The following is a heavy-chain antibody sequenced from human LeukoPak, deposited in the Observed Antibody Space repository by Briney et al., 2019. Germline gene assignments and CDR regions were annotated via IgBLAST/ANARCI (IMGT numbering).Heavy chain of an antibody. CDR2: ISSSSSYI. J-gene: IGHJ3*02. CDR1: GFTFSSYS. CDR3: ARVKLELNVPAFDI. Sequence: GGSPGLSCAASGFTFSSYSMNWVRQAPGKGLEWVSSISSSSSYIYYADSVKGRFTISRDNAKNSSYLQMNSLRAEDTAVYYCARVKLELNVPAFDIWGQGTMVTVSS. V-gene: IGHV3-21*01. D-gene: IGHD1-7*01.